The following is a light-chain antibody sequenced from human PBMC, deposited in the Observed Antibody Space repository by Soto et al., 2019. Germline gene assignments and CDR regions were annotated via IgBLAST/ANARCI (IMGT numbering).Light chain of an antibody. V-gene: IGLV2-14*01. Sequence: QSVLTQPASLSGSPGQSIAISCTGTSSDIGDYNYVSWYQQHPVKAPKLIIYDVSNRPSGVSDRFSGSKSGNTASLTISGLQAEDEADYYCSSYTSSSTPYVFGTGTRSPS. CDR2: DVS. J-gene: IGLJ1*01. CDR1: SSDIGDYNY. CDR3: SSYTSSSTPYV.